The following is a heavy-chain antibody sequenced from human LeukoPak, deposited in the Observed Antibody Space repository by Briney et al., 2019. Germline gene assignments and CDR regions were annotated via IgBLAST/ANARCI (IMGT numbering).Heavy chain of an antibody. J-gene: IGHJ4*02. CDR3: ITPLPYSAQ. D-gene: IGHD2-21*01. Sequence: GGSLRLSCAASGFTFSNAYMNWVRQAPGKGLEWVGRIKPKTDGETTEYAAPVKGRFSISRDDSKNMLYLQMDSLKTEDTAVYYCITPLPYSAQGGQGTLVTVSS. CDR2: IKPKTDGETT. CDR1: GFTFSNAY. V-gene: IGHV3-15*07.